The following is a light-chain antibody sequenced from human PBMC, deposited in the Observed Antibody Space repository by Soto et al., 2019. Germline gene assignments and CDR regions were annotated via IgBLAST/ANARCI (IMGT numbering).Light chain of an antibody. Sequence: DIPMTQSPSTLSASVGDRVTITCRASQSISSWLAWYQQKPGKARKLLISDASNLESRVPSRFSGSGSGTEFSLSISSLEPDDFATYYCQQYNSYSPCTFGQGPKLQI. J-gene: IGKJ2*02. V-gene: IGKV1-5*01. CDR1: QSISSW. CDR3: QQYNSYSPCT. CDR2: DAS.